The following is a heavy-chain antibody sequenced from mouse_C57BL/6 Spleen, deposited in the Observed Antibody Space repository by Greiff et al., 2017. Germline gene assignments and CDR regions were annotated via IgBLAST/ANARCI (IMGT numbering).Heavy chain of an antibody. Sequence: VQLQQSGAELVRPGASVTLSCKASGFTFTDYEMHWVKQTPVHGLEWIGAIDPETGGTSYKQTFKGTAILTADKSSSTADMELRSLTSEDTAIYYCTRGGYGNGAMDYWGQGTSVTVSS. D-gene: IGHD2-10*02. J-gene: IGHJ4*01. CDR1: GFTFTDYE. CDR3: TRGGYGNGAMDY. V-gene: IGHV1-15*01. CDR2: IDPETGGT.